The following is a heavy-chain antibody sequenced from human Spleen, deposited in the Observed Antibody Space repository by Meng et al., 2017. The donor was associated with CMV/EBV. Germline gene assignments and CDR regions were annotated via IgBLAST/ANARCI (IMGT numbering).Heavy chain of an antibody. D-gene: IGHD6-19*01. Sequence: GESLKISCAASGFTFSAYVMSWVRQAPGKGLEWISTISGSDGTTDYADSVKGRFTVSRDNSKNTLSLQMNGLRTDDTAVYYCAIPIAVAGTHDYWGQGTLVTVSS. CDR3: AIPIAVAGTHDY. J-gene: IGHJ1*01. CDR2: ISGSDGTT. V-gene: IGHV3-23*01. CDR1: GFTFSAYV.